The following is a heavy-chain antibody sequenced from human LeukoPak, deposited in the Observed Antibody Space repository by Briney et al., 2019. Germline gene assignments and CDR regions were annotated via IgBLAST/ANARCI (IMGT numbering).Heavy chain of an antibody. V-gene: IGHV1-18*01. J-gene: IGHJ6*02. Sequence: EASVKVSCKASGYTFTTYGITWVRQAPGQGLEWMGWISAHNGNTNYAQNLQGRVTMTTDTSTRTAYMELRSLTSDDTAVYYCASSRGIMAMIGGNYYGMDVWGQGTTVSVSS. CDR2: ISAHNGNT. CDR1: GYTFTTYG. CDR3: ASSRGIMAMIGGNYYGMDV. D-gene: IGHD5-12*01.